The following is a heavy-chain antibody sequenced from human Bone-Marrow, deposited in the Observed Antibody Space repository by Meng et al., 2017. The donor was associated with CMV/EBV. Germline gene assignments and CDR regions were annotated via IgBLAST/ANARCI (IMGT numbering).Heavy chain of an antibody. J-gene: IGHJ4*02. CDR1: GFTFSGYW. CDR3: ARGLWSFDY. CDR2: IYSDATTA. D-gene: IGHD3-10*01. Sequence: ETLSLTCAASGFTFSGYWMHWVRQAAGKGLVWVSRIYSDATTAAYADSVKGRFTISRDNVRGTLYLQMNNLRAEDTAVYYCARGLWSFDYWGQGTLVTVSS. V-gene: IGHV3-74*01.